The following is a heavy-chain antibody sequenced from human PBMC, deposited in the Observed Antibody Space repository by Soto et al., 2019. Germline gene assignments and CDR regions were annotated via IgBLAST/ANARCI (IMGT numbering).Heavy chain of an antibody. CDR2: IWYDGSNK. J-gene: IGHJ4*02. Sequence: PGWSLRLSCAASGFTFSSYGMHWVRQAPGKGLEWVAFIWYDGSNKYYADSVKGRFTISRDNSKNTLYLQMNSLRAEDTAVYYCAMDTTVSSSWCGYWGQGTLVTVSS. V-gene: IGHV3-33*01. D-gene: IGHD6-13*01. CDR1: GFTFSSYG. CDR3: AMDTTVSSSWCGY.